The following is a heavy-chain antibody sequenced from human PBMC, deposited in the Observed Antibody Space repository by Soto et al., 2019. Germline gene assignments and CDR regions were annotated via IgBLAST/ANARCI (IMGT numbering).Heavy chain of an antibody. D-gene: IGHD6-13*01. CDR1: GGSISSGGYY. Sequence: PSETLSLTCTVSGGSISSGGYYWSWIRQHPGKGLEWIGYIYYSGSTYYNPSLKSRVTISVDTSKNQFSLKLSSVTAADTAVYYCARDYRDSSSSHVAFDIWGQGTMVTVSS. CDR2: IYYSGST. CDR3: ARDYRDSSSSHVAFDI. J-gene: IGHJ3*02. V-gene: IGHV4-31*03.